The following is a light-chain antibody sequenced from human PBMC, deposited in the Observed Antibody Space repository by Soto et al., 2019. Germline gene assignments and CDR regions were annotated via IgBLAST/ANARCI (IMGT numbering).Light chain of an antibody. Sequence: DIQMTQPPSSVSASVGDRVTITCRSSEDISTWLAWYQQIPGKAPKLLIYAASSLQSGVPSRFSGSGSGTDFTLTISSLQPEDFATYYCQHADSFPLITFGQGTRLEIK. CDR3: QHADSFPLIT. V-gene: IGKV1-12*01. J-gene: IGKJ5*01. CDR2: AAS. CDR1: EDISTW.